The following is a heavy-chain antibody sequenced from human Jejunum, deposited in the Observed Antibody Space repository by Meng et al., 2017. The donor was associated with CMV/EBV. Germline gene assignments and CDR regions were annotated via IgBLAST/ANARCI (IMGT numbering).Heavy chain of an antibody. CDR2: IMYDGTNQ. V-gene: IGHV3-30*02. J-gene: IGHJ4*02. CDR1: TFILYG. D-gene: IGHD5-24*01. CDR3: AKEQGSHNSWPQYYFDS. Sequence: TFILYGMHWVRQAPGKGLEWVASIMYDGTNQFYAESVKGRFIISRDKSTNTLFLQMNSLRPEDTSIYYCAKEQGSHNSWPQYYFDSWGQGALVTVSS.